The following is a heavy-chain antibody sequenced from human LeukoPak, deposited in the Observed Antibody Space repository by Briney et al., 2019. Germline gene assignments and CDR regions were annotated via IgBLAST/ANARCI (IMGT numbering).Heavy chain of an antibody. Sequence: ASVKVSSKAAGYTFTGYYMHWVRQAPGQGLEWMGRSNPNSGGTNYAQKFQGRVTMTRDTSISTAYMELSRLRSDDTAVYYCARARVVVTRGFDPWGQGTLVAVSS. J-gene: IGHJ5*02. CDR3: ARARVVVTRGFDP. D-gene: IGHD4-23*01. CDR1: GYTFTGYY. CDR2: SNPNSGGT. V-gene: IGHV1-2*06.